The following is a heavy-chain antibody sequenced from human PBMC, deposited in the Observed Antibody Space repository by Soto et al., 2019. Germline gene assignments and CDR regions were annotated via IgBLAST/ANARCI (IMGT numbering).Heavy chain of an antibody. Sequence: GGSLILSCVTSGFIFSSYSMVWVRLAPGKGLEWVASISSGSDSIFYADSVKGRFTVSRDNAKNSLFLQMNNLRAEDTAVYFCARDRSADRFVQYFQHWGQGTQVTVSS. V-gene: IGHV3-21*01. CDR2: ISSGSDSI. CDR3: ARDRSADRFVQYFQH. J-gene: IGHJ1*01. CDR1: GFIFSSYS. D-gene: IGHD6-19*01.